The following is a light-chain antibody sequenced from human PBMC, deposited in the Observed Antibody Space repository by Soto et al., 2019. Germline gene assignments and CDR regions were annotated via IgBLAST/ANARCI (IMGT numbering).Light chain of an antibody. CDR2: GAS. CDR1: QSVSSS. V-gene: IGKV3-11*01. CDR3: QQYGSSPRST. Sequence: EIVLTQPPATLSLSPGERATLSCRASQSVSSSLAWYQQKPGQAPRLLIYGASNGAAGIPARFSGTGSGTDFTLTISSLEPDDFAVYYCQQYGSSPRSTFGQGTRLEIK. J-gene: IGKJ5*01.